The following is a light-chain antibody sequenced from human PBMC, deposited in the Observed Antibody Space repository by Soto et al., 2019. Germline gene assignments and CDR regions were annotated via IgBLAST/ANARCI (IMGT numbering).Light chain of an antibody. J-gene: IGLJ3*02. CDR1: SSDVGGYNF. V-gene: IGLV2-23*01. CDR3: CSYAGSSTWV. Sequence: QSALTQPASVSGSPGQSIAISCTGTSSDVGGYNFVSWYQQHPGKAPKLLISEDIKRPSGVSIRFSGSKSGSTASLTISGLQAEDEADYYCCSYAGSSTWVFGGGTKVTV. CDR2: EDI.